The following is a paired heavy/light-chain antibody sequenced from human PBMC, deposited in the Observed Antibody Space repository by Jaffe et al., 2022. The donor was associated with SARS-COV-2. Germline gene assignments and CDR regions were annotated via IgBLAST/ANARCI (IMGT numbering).Light chain of an antibody. CDR3: LLAYSRTRSV. CDR2: DTS. Sequence: QAVVTQEPSLTVSPGGTVTLTCGSSTGAVTSSHYPYWFQQKPGQAPRTLIYDTSDKNSWTPARFSGSLLGDKAALTLSGAQPEDEADYYCLLAYSRTRSVLGGGTKLTVL. J-gene: IGLJ2*01. V-gene: IGLV7-46*01. CDR1: TGAVTSSHY.
Heavy chain of an antibody. CDR2: ISGSGYST. CDR3: AKGCGDDCYPYRDH. D-gene: IGHD2-21*02. CDR1: GFTFSSYA. Sequence: EVQLLESGGGLVQPGGSLRLSCAAAGFTFSSYAMSWVRQAPGKGLDWVSSISGSGYSTHYADSVKGRFTISRDNSKNTLYLQMNSLRAEDTAVYYCAKGCGDDCYPYRDHWGQGTLVSVSS. J-gene: IGHJ4*02. V-gene: IGHV3-23*01.